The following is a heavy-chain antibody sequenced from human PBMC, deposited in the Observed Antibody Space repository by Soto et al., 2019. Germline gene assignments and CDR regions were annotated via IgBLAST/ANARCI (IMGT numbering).Heavy chain of an antibody. CDR2: ISYDGSNK. D-gene: IGHD1-26*01. CDR1: GFTFSSCG. V-gene: IGHV3-30*18. CDR3: AKDRECELPNPLSGMAV. J-gene: IGHJ6*02. Sequence: GGSLRLSCAASGFTFSSCGMHWVRQAPGKGLEWVAVISYDGSNKYYADSVKGRFTISRDNSKNTLYLQMNSLRADDTAVYFCAKDRECELPNPLSGMAVWGQGTTVTVSS.